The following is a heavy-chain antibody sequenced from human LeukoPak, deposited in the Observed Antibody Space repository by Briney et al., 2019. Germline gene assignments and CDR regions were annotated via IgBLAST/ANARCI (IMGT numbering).Heavy chain of an antibody. CDR2: IYHSGSS. CDR3: ASAYCGGDCYHSLLTD. CDR1: GVSVGSGGYS. D-gene: IGHD2-21*02. Sequence: SETLSLTCAVSGVSVGSGGYSWSWIRQPPGKGLEWIGYIYHSGSSYYNPSLKSRVTIPMDRSKNQISLRLTSVAAADTAVYYCASAYCGGDCYHSLLTDWGQGARVIVSS. V-gene: IGHV4-30-2*01. J-gene: IGHJ1*01.